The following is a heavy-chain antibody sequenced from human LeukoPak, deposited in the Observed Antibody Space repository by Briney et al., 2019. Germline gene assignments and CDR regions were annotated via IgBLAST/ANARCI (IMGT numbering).Heavy chain of an antibody. Sequence: GGSLRPSCAASGFTFSSYWMHWVRQAPGKGLVWVSRINSDGSSTSYADSVKGRFTISRDNAKNTLYLQMNSLRAEDTAVYYCASGYNAYAPQGYWGQGTLVTVSS. D-gene: IGHD5-12*01. J-gene: IGHJ4*02. CDR1: GFTFSSYW. V-gene: IGHV3-74*01. CDR3: ASGYNAYAPQGY. CDR2: INSDGSST.